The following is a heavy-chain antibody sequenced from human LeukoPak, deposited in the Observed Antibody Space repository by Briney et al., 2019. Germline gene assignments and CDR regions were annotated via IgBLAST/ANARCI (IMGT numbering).Heavy chain of an antibody. V-gene: IGHV3-33*01. J-gene: IGHJ4*02. CDR2: IWYDGSNK. Sequence: PGRSLRLSCAASGFTFSSYGMHWVRQAPGKGLEWVAVIWYDGSNKYYADSVKGRFIISRDNSKNTLYLQMNSLRAEDTAVYYCARGQNYYDSSGYYSGTYYFDYWGQGTLVTVSS. D-gene: IGHD3-22*01. CDR1: GFTFSSYG. CDR3: ARGQNYYDSSGYYSGTYYFDY.